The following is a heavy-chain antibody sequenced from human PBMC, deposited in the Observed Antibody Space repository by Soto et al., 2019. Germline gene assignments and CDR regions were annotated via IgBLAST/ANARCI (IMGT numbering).Heavy chain of an antibody. CDR2: VDPRSGDR. V-gene: IGHV1-2*02. CDR1: GYTFTDLY. Sequence: QVQLVQSGAELKKPGASVRVSCKPSGYTFTDLYINWVRQAPGQGLEWMGGVDPRSGDRRNTQKFQGRDTKSRDTSNSTVYMELNSLTYYDTAVDYGARDKYGPLDYWGQGTLVTVSS. CDR3: ARDKYGPLDY. J-gene: IGHJ4*02. D-gene: IGHD3-10*01.